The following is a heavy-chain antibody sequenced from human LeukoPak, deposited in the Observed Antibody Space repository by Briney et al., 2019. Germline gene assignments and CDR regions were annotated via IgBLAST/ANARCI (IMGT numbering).Heavy chain of an antibody. CDR2: ISSSGSTI. Sequence: GGSLRLSCAASGFTFSSYEMNWVRQAPGKGLEWVSYISSSGSTIYYADSVKGRFTISRDNAKNSLYLQMNSLRAEDTAVYYCARKSGSYWNYFDYWGQGTLVTVSS. V-gene: IGHV3-48*03. J-gene: IGHJ4*02. CDR1: GFTFSSYE. D-gene: IGHD1-26*01. CDR3: ARKSGSYWNYFDY.